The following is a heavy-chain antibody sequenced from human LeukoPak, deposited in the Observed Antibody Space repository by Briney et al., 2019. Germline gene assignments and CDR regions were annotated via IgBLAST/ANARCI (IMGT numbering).Heavy chain of an antibody. V-gene: IGHV1-69*13. Sequence: SVKVSCKASGGTFSSYAISWVRQAPGQGLEWMGGIIPIFGTANYAQKFQGKVTITADQSTSTAYMELTTLRSEDTAVYYCARVNGEKSHFDDWGQGTLVTVAS. D-gene: IGHD4-17*01. CDR3: ARVNGEKSHFDD. J-gene: IGHJ4*02. CDR1: GGTFSSYA. CDR2: IIPIFGTA.